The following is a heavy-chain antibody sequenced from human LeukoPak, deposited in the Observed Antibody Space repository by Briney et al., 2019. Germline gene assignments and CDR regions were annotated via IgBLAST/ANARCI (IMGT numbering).Heavy chain of an antibody. J-gene: IGHJ3*02. Sequence: PSETLSLTCTVSGGSISSSSYYWGWIRQPPGQGLEWIGSVYYSGSTYYNPSLKSRVTISVDTSKNQFSLKLSSVTAADTAVYYCARRPLTVVYDAFDIWGQGTMVTVSS. CDR3: ARRPLTVVYDAFDI. CDR2: VYYSGST. D-gene: IGHD2-8*02. V-gene: IGHV4-39*01. CDR1: GGSISSSSYY.